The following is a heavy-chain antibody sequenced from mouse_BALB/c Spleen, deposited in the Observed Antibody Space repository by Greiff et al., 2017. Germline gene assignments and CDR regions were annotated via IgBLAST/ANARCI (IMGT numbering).Heavy chain of an antibody. CDR2: IDPANGNT. J-gene: IGHJ4*01. D-gene: IGHD1-1*01. CDR3: APIYYYGSKGAMDY. Sequence: VQLQQSGAELVKPGASVKLSCTASGFNFKDTYMHWVKQRPEQGLEWIGRIDPANGNTKYDPKFQGKATITADTSSNTAYLQLSSLTSEDTAVYYCAPIYYYGSKGAMDYWGQGTSVTVSS. V-gene: IGHV14-3*02. CDR1: GFNFKDTY.